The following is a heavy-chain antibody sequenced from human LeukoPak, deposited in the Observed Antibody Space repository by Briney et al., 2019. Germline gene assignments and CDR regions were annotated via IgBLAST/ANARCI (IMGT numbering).Heavy chain of an antibody. D-gene: IGHD3-3*01. CDR3: ARAWSGYFPFDY. Sequence: SETLSLTCTVSGYSISSGCYWGWIRQPPGKRLEWIGSIYHSGSTYYNPSLKSRVTISVDTSKNQFSLKLSSVTAADTAVYYCARAWSGYFPFDYWGQGTLVTVSS. CDR1: GYSISSGCY. CDR2: IYHSGST. J-gene: IGHJ4*02. V-gene: IGHV4-38-2*02.